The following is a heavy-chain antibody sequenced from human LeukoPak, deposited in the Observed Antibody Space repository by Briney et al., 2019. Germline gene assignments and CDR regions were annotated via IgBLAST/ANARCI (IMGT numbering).Heavy chain of an antibody. CDR3: ARDGSKGYYFDY. CDR1: GFTFSSYE. CDR2: ISSSGSTI. D-gene: IGHD5-24*01. Sequence: GGSLRLSCAASGFTFSSYEMSWVRQAPGKGLEWVSYISSSGSTIYYADSVKGRFTISRDNANNSLYLQMNSLSVEDTAVYYCARDGSKGYYFDYWGQGTLVTVSS. J-gene: IGHJ4*02. V-gene: IGHV3-48*03.